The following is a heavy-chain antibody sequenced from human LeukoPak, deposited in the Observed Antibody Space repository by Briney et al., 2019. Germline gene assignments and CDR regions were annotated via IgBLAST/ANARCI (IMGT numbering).Heavy chain of an antibody. CDR1: GFTFSSYE. V-gene: IGHV3-48*03. CDR3: ASLSGWPLFDY. D-gene: IGHD6-19*01. CDR2: ISSSGGY. Sequence: GGSLRLSCAASGFTFSSYEMNWVRQAPEKGLEWIAYISSSGGYMYADSVKGRFTISRDNAKNSLYLQMNSLRAEDTAVYYCASLSGWPLFDYWGQGTLVTVSS. J-gene: IGHJ4*02.